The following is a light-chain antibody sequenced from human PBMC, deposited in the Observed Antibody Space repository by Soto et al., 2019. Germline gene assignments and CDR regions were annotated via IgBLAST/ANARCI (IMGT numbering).Light chain of an antibody. J-gene: IGKJ4*01. Sequence: DIPMTQSPSTLSASVGDRVTITCRADQSINRWLAWYQQKPGKAPKLLIYDASSLESGVPSRISGSGFGTEFTLTISSLQPDDFATYYCQQYESYPLTFAGGTEVEIK. CDR2: DAS. CDR1: QSINRW. CDR3: QQYESYPLT. V-gene: IGKV1-5*01.